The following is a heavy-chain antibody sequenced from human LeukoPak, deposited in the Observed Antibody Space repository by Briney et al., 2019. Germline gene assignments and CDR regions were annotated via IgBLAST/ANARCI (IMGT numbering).Heavy chain of an antibody. CDR3: ARDQPYYDSSGYIRADAFDI. J-gene: IGHJ3*02. CDR1: GGSISSYY. CDR2: IYYSGST. V-gene: IGHV4-59*01. D-gene: IGHD3-22*01. Sequence: SETLSLTCTVSGGSISSYYWSWIRQPPGKGLEWIGYIYYSGSTNYNPSLKSRVTISVDTSKNQFSLKLSSVTAADTAVYYCARDQPYYDSSGYIRADAFDIWGQGTMVTVSS.